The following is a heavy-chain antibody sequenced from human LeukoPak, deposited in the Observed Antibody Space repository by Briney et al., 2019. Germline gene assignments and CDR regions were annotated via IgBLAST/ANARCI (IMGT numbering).Heavy chain of an antibody. Sequence: PSETLSLTCTVSGGSISNNNWWSWVRQSPEKGLEWIGEIYHTGSTNYNPSLKSRVTISIDTSKNQFSLKLSSVTAADTAVYYCARRSRNLRYFDWLLPEGYFDYWGQGTLVTVSS. V-gene: IGHV4-4*02. J-gene: IGHJ4*02. CDR3: ARRSRNLRYFDWLLPEGYFDY. CDR1: GGSISNNNW. CDR2: IYHTGST. D-gene: IGHD3-9*01.